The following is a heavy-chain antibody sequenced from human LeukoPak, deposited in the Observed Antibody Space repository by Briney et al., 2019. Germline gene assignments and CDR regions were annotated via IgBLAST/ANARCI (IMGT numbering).Heavy chain of an antibody. D-gene: IGHD3-22*01. J-gene: IGHJ6*03. CDR1: GGSIINYY. Sequence: SETLSLTCTVSGGSIINYYWSWIRQPAGTGLEWVGRIYITGSTNYNPSLQSRLSMSVDTSKNQFSLRLSSETAADTAVYYCARLKYYDSTGYSPGYYMDVWGKGITVTVSS. CDR2: IYITGST. CDR3: ARLKYYDSTGYSPGYYMDV. V-gene: IGHV4-4*07.